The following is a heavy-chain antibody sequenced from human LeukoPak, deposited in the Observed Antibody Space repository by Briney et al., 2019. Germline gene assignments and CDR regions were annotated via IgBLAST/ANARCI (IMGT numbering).Heavy chain of an antibody. D-gene: IGHD3-22*01. Sequence: KPSETLSLTCTVSGGSISSSSYYWGWIRQPPGKGLEWIGSIYYSGTTYYNASLKSRLTISVDTSKNQFSLKLSSVTAADTAVYYCATTFGRTYYYDTSGIGNWGQGTLVTVSS. J-gene: IGHJ4*02. CDR2: IYYSGTT. CDR3: ATTFGRTYYYDTSGIGN. V-gene: IGHV4-39*01. CDR1: GGSISSSSYY.